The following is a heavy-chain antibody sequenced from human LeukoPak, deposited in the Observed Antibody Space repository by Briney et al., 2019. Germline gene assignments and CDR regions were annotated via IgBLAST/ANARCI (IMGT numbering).Heavy chain of an antibody. CDR1: GFTFSSYS. J-gene: IGHJ3*02. CDR2: ISSSGSIK. Sequence: GGSLRLSCAASGFTFSSYSMNWVRQAPGKGLEWISFISSSGSIKYYADSLKGRFTISRDNAKNSLYLQMNSLRAEDTAVYYCASPWRSSGWYAFDIWGQGTMVTVSS. D-gene: IGHD6-19*01. CDR3: ASPWRSSGWYAFDI. V-gene: IGHV3-48*04.